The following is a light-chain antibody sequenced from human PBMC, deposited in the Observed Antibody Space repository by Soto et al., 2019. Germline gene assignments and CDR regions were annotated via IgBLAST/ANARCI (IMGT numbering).Light chain of an antibody. CDR2: AAT. J-gene: IGKJ1*01. CDR3: QQYKNWPTT. CDR1: QSVSSN. V-gene: IGKV3-15*01. Sequence: EIVMTQSPATLSVSPGERATLSCRASQSVSSNLAWYQQKPGQAPRLLIYAATDRATGIPARFSGIGSGTEFTRIISSLQSEDFAVYYCQQYKNWPTTFGRGTKVEIK.